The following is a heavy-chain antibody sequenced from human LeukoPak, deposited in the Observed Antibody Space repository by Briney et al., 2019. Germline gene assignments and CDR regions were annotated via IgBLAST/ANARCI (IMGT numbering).Heavy chain of an antibody. D-gene: IGHD3-22*01. Sequence: ASVNVSCKASGGTFSSYAISWVRQAPGQGLEWMGRIIPIFGIANYAQKFQGRVTITADKSTSTAYMELSSLRSEDTAVYYCARLSRYYDSSGYYYSGWFDPWGQGTLVTVSS. CDR3: ARLSRYYDSSGYYYSGWFDP. CDR1: GGTFSSYA. J-gene: IGHJ5*02. CDR2: IIPIFGIA. V-gene: IGHV1-69*04.